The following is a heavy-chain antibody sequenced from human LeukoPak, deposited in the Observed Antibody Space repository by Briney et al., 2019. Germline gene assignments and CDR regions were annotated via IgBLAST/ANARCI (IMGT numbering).Heavy chain of an antibody. J-gene: IGHJ5*02. CDR3: ARVGYCSSTSCYGWFDA. D-gene: IGHD2-2*01. Sequence: ASVKVSCKASGYTFTCYYMHWVRQAPGQGLEWMGWINPNSGGTNYAQKFQGRVTMTRDTSISTAYMELSRLRSDDTAVYYCARVGYCSSTSCYGWFDAWGQGTLGTVSS. CDR1: GYTFTCYY. V-gene: IGHV1-2*02. CDR2: INPNSGGT.